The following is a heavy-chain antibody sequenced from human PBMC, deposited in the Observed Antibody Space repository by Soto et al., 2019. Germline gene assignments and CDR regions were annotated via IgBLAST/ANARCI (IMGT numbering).Heavy chain of an antibody. CDR1: GFTFSSYA. CDR2: ISGSGGST. CDR3: AKESRWAACPSGRYWCDP. J-gene: IGHJ5*02. D-gene: IGHD6-6*01. V-gene: IGHV3-23*01. Sequence: EVQLLESGGGLVQPGGSLRLSCAASGFTFSSYAMSWVRQAPGKGLEWVSAISGSGGSTYYADSVKGWFTISRDNYKNTLYLQMNCLTAEGTAVYYCAKESRWAACPSGRYWCDPWGQGTLVTVSS.